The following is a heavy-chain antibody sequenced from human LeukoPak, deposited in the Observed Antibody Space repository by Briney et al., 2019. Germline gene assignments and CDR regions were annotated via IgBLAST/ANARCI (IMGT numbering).Heavy chain of an antibody. V-gene: IGHV4-39*01. J-gene: IGHJ6*03. CDR3: ARQFGSGYWYYYYMDV. Sequence: SETLSLTCTVSGGSISSSSYYWGWTRQPPGKGLEWIGSIYYSGSTYYNPSLKSRVTISVDTSKNQFSLKLSSVTAADTAVYYCARQFGSGYWYYYYMDVWGKGTTVTVSS. CDR2: IYYSGST. D-gene: IGHD3-3*01. CDR1: GGSISSSSYY.